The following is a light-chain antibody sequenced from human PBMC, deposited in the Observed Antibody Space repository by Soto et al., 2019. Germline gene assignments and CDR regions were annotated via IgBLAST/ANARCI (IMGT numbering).Light chain of an antibody. CDR2: AAS. CDR1: QGIIDY. Sequence: DIQMTQSPSSLSASVGDTVTITCRASQGIIDYLAWYRQRPGRVPRLLIYAASTLHTGVPSRFSGSGAGTDFTLTISSLQPEDVATYYCQKYDTALQTFGPGTKVEIK. CDR3: QKYDTALQT. J-gene: IGKJ1*01. V-gene: IGKV1-27*01.